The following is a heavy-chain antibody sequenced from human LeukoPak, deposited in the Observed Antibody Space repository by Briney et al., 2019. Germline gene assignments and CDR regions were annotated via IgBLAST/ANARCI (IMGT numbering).Heavy chain of an antibody. CDR1: GFTFSSYG. Sequence: GRSLRLSCAASGFTFSSYGMHWVRQAPGKGLEWVAVIWYDGSNKYYAGSVKGRFTIARDNSKNTLYLQMNSLRAEDTAVYYCARSDYPLFDYWGQGTLVTVSS. J-gene: IGHJ4*02. V-gene: IGHV3-33*01. D-gene: IGHD1-26*01. CDR3: ARSDYPLFDY. CDR2: IWYDGSNK.